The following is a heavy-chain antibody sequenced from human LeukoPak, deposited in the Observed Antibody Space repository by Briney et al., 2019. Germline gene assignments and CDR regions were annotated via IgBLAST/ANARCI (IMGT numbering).Heavy chain of an antibody. D-gene: IGHD4-17*01. CDR3: ARDRLTTVTRYYGMDV. Sequence: PLETLSLTCTVSGGSVSSSSYYWSWIRQPPGKGLEWIGYIYYSGSTNYNPSLKSRVTISVDTSKNQFSLKLSSVTAADTAMYYCARDRLTTVTRYYGMDVWGKGTTVTVSS. CDR2: IYYSGST. V-gene: IGHV4-61*01. CDR1: GGSVSSSSYY. J-gene: IGHJ6*04.